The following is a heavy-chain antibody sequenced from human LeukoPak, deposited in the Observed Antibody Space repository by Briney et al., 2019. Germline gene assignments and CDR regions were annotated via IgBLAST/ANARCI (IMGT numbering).Heavy chain of an antibody. Sequence: PGGSLRLSCAASGFTFDDYAMHWVRQAPGKGLEWVSGISWNSGSIGYADSVKGRFTISRDNARNSLYLQMNSLRAEDTALYYCAKDPYSGRYHVSRAYFDYGGQGTLVSVSS. D-gene: IGHD1-26*01. CDR1: GFTFDDYA. J-gene: IGHJ4*02. CDR2: ISWNSGSI. CDR3: AKDPYSGRYHVSRAYFDY. V-gene: IGHV3-9*01.